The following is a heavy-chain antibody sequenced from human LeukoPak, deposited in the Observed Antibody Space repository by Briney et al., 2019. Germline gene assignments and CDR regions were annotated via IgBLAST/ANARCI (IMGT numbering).Heavy chain of an antibody. CDR2: INTTGGST. CDR3: ARDPRPSYDSSDYYYPGDY. J-gene: IGHJ4*02. D-gene: IGHD3-22*01. Sequence: ASVKVSCKASGYTFYSYYMHWVRQAPGQGLEWMAIINTTGGSTNYAQKFQGRVTITRDTHTSTVYMELTSLGSEETAVYYFARDPRPSYDSSDYYYPGDYWGQGTLVTVSS. CDR1: GYTFYSYY. V-gene: IGHV1-46*02.